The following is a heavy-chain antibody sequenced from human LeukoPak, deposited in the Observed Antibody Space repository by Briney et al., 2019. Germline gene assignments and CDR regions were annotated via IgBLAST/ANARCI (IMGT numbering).Heavy chain of an antibody. J-gene: IGHJ4*02. CDR3: TRQGDGGRAFDY. D-gene: IGHD4-23*01. V-gene: IGHV4-39*01. CDR1: GGSISSSSYN. Sequence: PSETLSLTCTASGGSISSSSYNWGWIRQIPGKGLEWIGTIYYNGNTYYNASLKSRVSISGDTSNNQFSLRLTSVTATDTAVYYCTRQGDGGRAFDYWGQGILVTVSS. CDR2: IYYNGNT.